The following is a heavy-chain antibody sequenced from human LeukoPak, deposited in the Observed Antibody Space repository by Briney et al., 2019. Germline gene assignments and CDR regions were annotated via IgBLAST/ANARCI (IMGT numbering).Heavy chain of an antibody. J-gene: IGHJ4*02. CDR2: IYPGDSDT. D-gene: IGHD5-18*01. V-gene: IGHV5-51*01. Sequence: GESLKISCKVSGYRFTSYWIGWVRQMPGKGLEWMGIIYPGDSDTRYSPSFQGQVTTSADKSISTAYLQWSSLKASDTAMYYCARRVYSYETYYFDYWGQGTLVTVSS. CDR1: GYRFTSYW. CDR3: ARRVYSYETYYFDY.